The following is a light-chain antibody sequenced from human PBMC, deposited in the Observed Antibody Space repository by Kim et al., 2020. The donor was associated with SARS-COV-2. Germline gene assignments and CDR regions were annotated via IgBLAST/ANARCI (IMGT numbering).Light chain of an antibody. CDR1: QSDSSSY. CDR2: GAS. V-gene: IGKV3-20*01. Sequence: PGERDTLSCRASQSDSSSYLAWYQQKPGQAPRHLIYGASSRATGITDRFSGSGSGTDFTLTISRLEPEDFAVYYCQQYGSSRYMYTFGQGTKLEI. J-gene: IGKJ2*01. CDR3: QQYGSSRYMYT.